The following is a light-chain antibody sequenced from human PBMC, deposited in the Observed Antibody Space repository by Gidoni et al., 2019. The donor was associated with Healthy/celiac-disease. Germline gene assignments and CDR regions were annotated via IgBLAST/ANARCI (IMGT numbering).Light chain of an antibody. CDR1: SLRSYY. CDR2: GKN. Sequence: SELTQDPAVSVALGQTVRITCQGDSLRSYYASWYQQKPGQAPVLVIYGKNNRPSGIPDRFSGSSSGNTASLTITGAQAEDEADYYCNSRDSSGNHWVFGGGTKLTVL. J-gene: IGLJ3*02. CDR3: NSRDSSGNHWV. V-gene: IGLV3-19*01.